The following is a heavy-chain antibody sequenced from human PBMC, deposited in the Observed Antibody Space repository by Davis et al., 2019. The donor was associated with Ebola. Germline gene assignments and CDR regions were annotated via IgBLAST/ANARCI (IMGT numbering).Heavy chain of an antibody. V-gene: IGHV3-30*03. Sequence: GGSLRLSCAASGFTFSSYGMHWVRQAPGKGLEWVAVISYDGSNKYYADSVKGRFTISRDNSKNTLYLQMISLRGEDTAVYFCAREGFAMTTYYGLDVWGQGTTVTVSS. CDR2: ISYDGSNK. CDR1: GFTFSSYG. D-gene: IGHD4-17*01. J-gene: IGHJ6*02. CDR3: AREGFAMTTYYGLDV.